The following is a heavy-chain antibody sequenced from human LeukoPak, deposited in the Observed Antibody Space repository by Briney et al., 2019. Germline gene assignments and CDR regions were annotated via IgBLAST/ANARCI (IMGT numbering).Heavy chain of an antibody. CDR2: MYYSGST. V-gene: IGHV4-59*01. CDR1: GGSISGYY. D-gene: IGHD3-3*01. Sequence: SETLSLTCSVSGGSISGYYWSWLRQPPGKGLEWIGDMYYSGSTNYNPSLKSRVTISVDTSKKQISLKLNSVTAADTAVYYCARGTVFGVATNWFDPWGQGTLVTVSS. J-gene: IGHJ5*02. CDR3: ARGTVFGVATNWFDP.